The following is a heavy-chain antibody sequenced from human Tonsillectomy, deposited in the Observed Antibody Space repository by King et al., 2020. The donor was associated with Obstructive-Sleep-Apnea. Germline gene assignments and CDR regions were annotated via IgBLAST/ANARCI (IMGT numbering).Heavy chain of an antibody. CDR2: ISSSSSYI. V-gene: IGHV3-21*01. CDR1: GFTFSSYS. CDR3: ARDQEEDQLLPLAPNWFDP. D-gene: IGHD2-2*01. J-gene: IGHJ5*02. Sequence: VQLVESGGGLVKPGGSLRLSCAASGFTFSSYSMNWVRQAPGKGLEWVSSISSSSSYIYYADSVKGRFTISRDNAKNSLYLQMNSLRAEDTAVYYCARDQEEDQLLPLAPNWFDPWGQGTLVTVSS.